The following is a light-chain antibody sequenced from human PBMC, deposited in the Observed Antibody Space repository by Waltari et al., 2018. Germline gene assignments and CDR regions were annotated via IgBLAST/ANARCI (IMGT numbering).Light chain of an antibody. CDR1: QSFNNY. CDR3: QERSDWRGLT. Sequence: EIVLTQSPATLSLSPGERAVLSCRASQSFNNYLAWYQQKPGQAPRLLIYDASPRATGIAARFSGSGSGTDFPLTISSLEPEDSAVYYCQERSDWRGLTFGPGTKVNIK. CDR2: DAS. V-gene: IGKV3-11*01. J-gene: IGKJ3*01.